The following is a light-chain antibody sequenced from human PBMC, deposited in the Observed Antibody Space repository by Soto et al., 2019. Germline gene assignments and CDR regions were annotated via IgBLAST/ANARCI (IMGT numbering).Light chain of an antibody. CDR3: PSYTPTGALV. J-gene: IGLJ6*01. Sequence: QSALTQPASVSGSPGQSITISCTGTSSDVGAYNFVSWHQQHPGKAPKLMIYNVYDRPSGISYRFSGSKSGNTASLTISGLQSEDEADYYCPSYTPTGALVFGSGTKVTVL. CDR2: NVY. CDR1: SSDVGAYNF. V-gene: IGLV2-14*03.